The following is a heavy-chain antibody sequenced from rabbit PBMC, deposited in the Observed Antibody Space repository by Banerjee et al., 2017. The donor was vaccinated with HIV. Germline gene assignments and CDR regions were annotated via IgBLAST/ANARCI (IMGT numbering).Heavy chain of an antibody. V-gene: IGHV1S47*01. CDR1: GIDFSSYG. CDR3: ARDGYDDYGHYYFNL. CDR2: IYPDYGST. D-gene: IGHD2-1*01. J-gene: IGHJ4*01. Sequence: QEQLVESGGGLVTLGGSLKLSCKASGIDFSSYGISWVRQAPGKGLEWIAYIYPDYGSTDYASWVNGRFTISLDNAQNTVFLQMTSLTAADTATYFCARDGYDDYGHYYFNLWGPGTLVTVS.